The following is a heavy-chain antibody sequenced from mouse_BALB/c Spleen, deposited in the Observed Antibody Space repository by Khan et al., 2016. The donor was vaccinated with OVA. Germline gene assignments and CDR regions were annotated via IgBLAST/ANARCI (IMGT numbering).Heavy chain of an antibody. CDR3: VRYHGGY. CDR1: GYTFKDYV. J-gene: IGHJ2*01. V-gene: IGHV9-3-1*01. Sequence: QIQLVQSGPELKKPGETVKISCKAFGYTFKDYVMNWVKQSPGEGLKWMGWMNTYTGEPTYADDFEGRFAFSLETSANTAYLQISSLKDADPATYFCVRYHGGYWGRGTAVTVSS. CDR2: MNTYTGEP.